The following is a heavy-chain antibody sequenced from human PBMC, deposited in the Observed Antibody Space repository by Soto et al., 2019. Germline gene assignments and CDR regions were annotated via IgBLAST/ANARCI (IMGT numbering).Heavy chain of an antibody. CDR1: GFTFSSYS. D-gene: IGHD6-13*01. V-gene: IGHV3-48*01. CDR2: IRSSSSTI. CDR3: AKDRSISSSWMNWFDP. Sequence: PGGSLRLSCAASGFTFSSYSMNWVRQAPGKGLEWVAYIRSSSSTIYYADSVKGRFTISRDNAKNTLYLQMNSLRAEDTAVYYCAKDRSISSSWMNWFDPWGQGTLVTVSS. J-gene: IGHJ5*02.